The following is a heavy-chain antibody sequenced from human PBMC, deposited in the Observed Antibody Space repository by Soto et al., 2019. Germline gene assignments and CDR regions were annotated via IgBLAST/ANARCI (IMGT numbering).Heavy chain of an antibody. D-gene: IGHD4-17*01. CDR2: IDASDSYV. CDR3: ARLGRTTVTTFDP. CDR1: GYNFTHDW. Sequence: PGESLKISCKGSGYNFTHDWINWVRQKPGKGLEWVGRIDASDSYVRYSPSLQGHVTLSVDNPISTAYLQWNSLKASDTAMYYCARLGRTTVTTFDPWGQGT. V-gene: IGHV5-10-1*01. J-gene: IGHJ5*02.